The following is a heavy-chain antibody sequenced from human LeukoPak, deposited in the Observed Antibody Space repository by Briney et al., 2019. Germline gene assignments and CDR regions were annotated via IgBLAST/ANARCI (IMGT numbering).Heavy chain of an antibody. CDR2: IYSGGST. D-gene: IGHD1-26*01. V-gene: IGHV3-53*01. CDR1: GFIVNWNY. J-gene: IGHJ6*03. Sequence: GRSLTPSCVASGFIVNWNYPGWDRQAPGKGLEWVSVIYSGGSTYYADSVKGRFTISRDNSKNTLYLQMKSLRAEDTAVYYCAREAWADKFRSGYYYMDVWGKGTTVTVSS. CDR3: AREAWADKFRSGYYYMDV.